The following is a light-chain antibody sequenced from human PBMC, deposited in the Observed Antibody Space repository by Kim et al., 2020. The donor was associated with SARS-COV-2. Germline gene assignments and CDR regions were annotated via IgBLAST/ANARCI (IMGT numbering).Light chain of an antibody. CDR2: KDN. CDR3: YSVAGNTGV. CDR1: VLAKKY. Sequence: SYELTQPSSVSMSPGQTARITCSGDVLAKKYARWFQQKSGQAPVLVIYKDNERPSGIPERFSGSRSGTTVTLTISGAQVEDEADYYCYSVAGNTGVFGGGTQLTVL. V-gene: IGLV3-27*01. J-gene: IGLJ3*02.